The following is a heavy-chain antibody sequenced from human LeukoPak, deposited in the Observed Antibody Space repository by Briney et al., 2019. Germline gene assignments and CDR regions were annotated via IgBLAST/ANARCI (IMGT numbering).Heavy chain of an antibody. CDR2: IYYSGST. CDR3: ARASYYYDSSGYLDY. D-gene: IGHD3-22*01. CDR1: GGSISSYY. J-gene: IGHJ4*02. V-gene: IGHV4-59*01. Sequence: ASETLSLTCTVSGGSISSYYWSWIRQPPGKGLEWIVYIYYSGSTNYNPSLKSRVTISVDTSKNQFSLKLSSVTAADTAVYYCARASYYYDSSGYLDYWGQGTLVTVSS.